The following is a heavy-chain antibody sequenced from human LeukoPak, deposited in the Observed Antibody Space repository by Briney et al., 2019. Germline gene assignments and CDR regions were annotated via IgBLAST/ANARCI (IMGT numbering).Heavy chain of an antibody. Sequence: PSETLSLTCTVSGDSITTSSYYWGWIRQLPGKGLEWIGNIYYSGSTYYNPSLKSRVTISVDTSKNQFSLWLSSVTAADTAVYYCARLETYDSTLDYWGQGTLVTVSS. CDR2: IYYSGST. J-gene: IGHJ4*02. D-gene: IGHD3-22*01. CDR1: GDSITTSSYY. CDR3: ARLETYDSTLDY. V-gene: IGHV4-39*01.